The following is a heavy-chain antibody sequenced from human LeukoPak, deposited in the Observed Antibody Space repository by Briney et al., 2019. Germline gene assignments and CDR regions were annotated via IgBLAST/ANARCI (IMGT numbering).Heavy chain of an antibody. V-gene: IGHV3-7*03. CDR2: INQDGSDK. CDR3: AKATEESPGLGYSYGFYYFDY. CDR1: GFMFNNYW. J-gene: IGHJ4*02. D-gene: IGHD5-18*01. Sequence: GGSLRLSCAASGFMFNNYWMTWVRQAPGKGLEWVGNINQDGSDKYYGDSVKGRFTISRDNAKNSLYLQMNSLRAEDTAVYYCAKATEESPGLGYSYGFYYFDYWGQGTLVTVSS.